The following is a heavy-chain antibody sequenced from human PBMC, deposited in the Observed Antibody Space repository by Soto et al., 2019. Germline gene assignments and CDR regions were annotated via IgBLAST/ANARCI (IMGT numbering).Heavy chain of an antibody. Sequence: PSETLSLTCTVSGGSISSGGYYWSWIRQHPGKGLEWIGCIYYSGSTYYNPSLKSRVTISVDTSKNQFSLKLSSVTAADTAVYYCAREPVYYATLSYGMDVWGQGTTVTVSS. CDR1: GGSISSGGYY. CDR3: AREPVYYATLSYGMDV. D-gene: IGHD3-22*01. V-gene: IGHV4-31*03. J-gene: IGHJ6*02. CDR2: IYYSGST.